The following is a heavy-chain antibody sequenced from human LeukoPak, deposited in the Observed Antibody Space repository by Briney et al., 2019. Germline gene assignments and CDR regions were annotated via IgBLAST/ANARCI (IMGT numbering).Heavy chain of an antibody. CDR3: ARVSHTQTHYFDY. CDR2: INHSGST. V-gene: IGHV4-34*01. Sequence: SETLSLTCAVYGGSFSDYDWSWIRQPPGKGLEWIGEINHSGSTNYNPSLKSRVTISVDTSKNQFSLKLSSVTAADTAVYYCARVSHTQTHYFDYWGQGTLVTVSS. D-gene: IGHD2/OR15-2a*01. CDR1: GGSFSDYD. J-gene: IGHJ4*02.